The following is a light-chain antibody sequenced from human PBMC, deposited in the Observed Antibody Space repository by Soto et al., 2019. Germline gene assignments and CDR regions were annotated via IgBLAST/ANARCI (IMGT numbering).Light chain of an antibody. V-gene: IGKV1-5*03. CDR2: KAS. J-gene: IGKJ2*01. CDR1: QSISSW. CDR3: QQYDSYPYT. Sequence: DIQMTQSPSTLSASVGDRVTITCRASQSISSWLAWYQQKPGKAPKLLIYKASSLEGGVPPRFSGSGSETAFTLTISSLQPDDFATYYCQQYDSYPYTFGQGTKLEIK.